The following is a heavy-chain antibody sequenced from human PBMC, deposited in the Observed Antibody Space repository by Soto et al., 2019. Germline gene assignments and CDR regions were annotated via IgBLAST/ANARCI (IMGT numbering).Heavy chain of an antibody. D-gene: IGHD2-2*03. Sequence: PSEALSLTCTVSGGSVISNSYSWGLIRQSPGKGLEWIGTIYSSENTYYNPSLLSRVTISVDTSKHECSPRLISVTAADTAVYYCARLTGYCLSTXCHGYYGMDVWGQGTTVTAAS. CDR3: ARLTGYCLSTXCHGYYGMDV. J-gene: IGHJ6*02. V-gene: IGHV4-39*01. CDR2: IYSSENT. CDR1: GGSVISNSYS.